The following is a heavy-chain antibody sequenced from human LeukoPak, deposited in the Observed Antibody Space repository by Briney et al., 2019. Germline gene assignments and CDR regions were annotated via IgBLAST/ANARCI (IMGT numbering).Heavy chain of an antibody. Sequence: SETLSLTCTVSGGSISGWYWSWIRQPPGKGLEWIGYIYGSGYTNYNPSLKSRVTMSIDTSKNHFSLKLTSVTAANTATYYCARETSLAGFASGLGFNYWGQEILVTVSS. CDR2: IYGSGYT. CDR3: ARETSLAGFASGLGFNY. D-gene: IGHD6-19*01. J-gene: IGHJ4*02. CDR1: GGSISGWY. V-gene: IGHV4-59*01.